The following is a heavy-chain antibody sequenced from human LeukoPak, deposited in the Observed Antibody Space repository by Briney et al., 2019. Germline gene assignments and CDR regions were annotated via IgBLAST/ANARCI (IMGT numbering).Heavy chain of an antibody. CDR3: ARGRGYTLGWFDP. CDR2: MNPNSGNT. CDR1: GYTFTSYD. Sequence: GASVKVSCKASGYTFTSYDINWVRQATGQGLEWMGWMNPNSGNTGYAQKFQGRVTITRNTSISTAYMELSSLRSEGTAVYYCARGRGYTLGWFDPWGQGTLVTVSS. D-gene: IGHD3-22*01. J-gene: IGHJ5*02. V-gene: IGHV1-8*01.